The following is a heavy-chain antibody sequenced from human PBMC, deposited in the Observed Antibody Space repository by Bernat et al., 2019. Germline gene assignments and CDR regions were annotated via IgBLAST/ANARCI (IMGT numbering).Heavy chain of an antibody. CDR3: ARAPLGYCSSTSCSNYYYYMDV. J-gene: IGHJ6*03. CDR1: GGTFSSYA. D-gene: IGHD2-2*01. Sequence: QVQLVQSGAEVKKPGSSVKVSCKASGGTFSSYAISWVRQAPGQGLEWMGGIIPIFGTANYAQKFQGRVTITADESTSTAYMELSSLRSEDTAVYYCARAPLGYCSSTSCSNYYYYMDVWGKGTTVTVSS. V-gene: IGHV1-69*01. CDR2: IIPIFGTA.